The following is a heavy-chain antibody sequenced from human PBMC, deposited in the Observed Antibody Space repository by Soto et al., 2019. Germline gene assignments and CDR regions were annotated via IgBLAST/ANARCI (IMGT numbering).Heavy chain of an antibody. CDR3: ARGVAGSGFDL. J-gene: IGHJ4*02. CDR1: GDSVSSNTAA. D-gene: IGHD6-19*01. CDR2: TYYRSNWRH. V-gene: IGHV6-1*01. Sequence: QTLSLTCPISGDSVSSNTAAWNWIRSSPSRGLEWLGRTYYRSNWRHDYAVSVKSRITVNPDTSKNHFSLQLNSVTPDDTAVYYCARGVAGSGFDLWGQGTLVTAPQ.